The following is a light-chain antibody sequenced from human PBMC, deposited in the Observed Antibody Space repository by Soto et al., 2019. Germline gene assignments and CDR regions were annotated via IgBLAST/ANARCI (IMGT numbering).Light chain of an antibody. CDR1: QSVGNW. Sequence: DIQMTQSPSTVSASVGERVTITCRASQSVGNWLAWYQHKPGTAPKLLIYHASTLESGVPSRFSGSGSGTEFTLTISSLQPDDFATYYCQQYNSYSFGQGTKVDIK. J-gene: IGKJ1*01. CDR2: HAS. CDR3: QQYNSYS. V-gene: IGKV1-5*01.